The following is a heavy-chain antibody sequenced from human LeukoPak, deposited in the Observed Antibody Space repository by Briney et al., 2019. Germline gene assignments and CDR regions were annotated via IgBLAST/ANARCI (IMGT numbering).Heavy chain of an antibody. Sequence: GGSLRLSCAASGFSFSSYSMNWLRQAPGKGLEWVANIKQDGSEKYYVDSVKGRFTISRDNAKNSLYLQMNSLRAEDTAVYYCARRWSSSLNHYFDYWGQGTLVTVSS. CDR3: ARRWSSSLNHYFDY. D-gene: IGHD6-13*01. CDR2: IKQDGSEK. V-gene: IGHV3-7*01. J-gene: IGHJ4*02. CDR1: GFSFSSYS.